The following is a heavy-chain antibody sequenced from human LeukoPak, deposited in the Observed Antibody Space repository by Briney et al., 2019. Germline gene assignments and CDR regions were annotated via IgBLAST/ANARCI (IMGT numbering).Heavy chain of an antibody. J-gene: IGHJ5*02. CDR3: ARGFGELWGMSWSDP. Sequence: SETLSLTCTVSGGSISSYYWSWIRQPAGKGLEWIGRIYISGSTNYNPSLKSRVTMSVDTSKNQFSLKLSSVTAADTAVYYCARGFGELWGMSWSDPWGQGTLVTVSS. CDR1: GGSISSYY. CDR2: IYISGST. V-gene: IGHV4-4*07. D-gene: IGHD3-10*01.